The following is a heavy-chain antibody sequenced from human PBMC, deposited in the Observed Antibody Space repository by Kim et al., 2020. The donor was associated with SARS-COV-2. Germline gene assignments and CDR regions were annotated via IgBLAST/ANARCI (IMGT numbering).Heavy chain of an antibody. CDR1: GYTFTTYG. D-gene: IGHD3-22*01. J-gene: IGHJ4*02. CDR3: ARTFYDSSAYYYVDY. V-gene: IGHV7-4-1*02. Sequence: ASVKVSCKASGYTFTTYGMNWVRQAPGQGLEWRGWINPNTGNPTLAQGCTGRFVFSLDTSVSTAYLQISSLKAEDTAVDYCARTFYDSSAYYYVDYWGQGTLVTVSS. CDR2: INPNTGNP.